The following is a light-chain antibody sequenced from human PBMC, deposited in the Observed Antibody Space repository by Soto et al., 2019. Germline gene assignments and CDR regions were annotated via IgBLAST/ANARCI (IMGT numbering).Light chain of an antibody. CDR3: QHSGT. J-gene: IGKJ2*01. V-gene: IGKV3-15*01. CDR2: GAS. Sequence: EIVMTQSPATLSVSPGERATLSCRPSQSVSSNLAWYQQKPGQAPRLLIYGASTRATGIPARFSGSGSGTEFTLTISSLQSEDFAVYYCQHSGTFGQGTKLEIK. CDR1: QSVSSN.